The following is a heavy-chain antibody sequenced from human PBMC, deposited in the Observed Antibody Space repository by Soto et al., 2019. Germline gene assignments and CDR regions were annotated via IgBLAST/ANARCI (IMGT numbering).Heavy chain of an antibody. CDR3: ARGPLNYYDSSGYWYYFDY. D-gene: IGHD3-22*01. V-gene: IGHV1-69*10. CDR1: GGTFSIYG. J-gene: IGHJ4*02. Sequence: ASVKVSCKASGGTFSIYGFSWVRQAPGQGLEWMGGIIPILGIADFAQKFQDRITITADESTSTAYMELSSLRSEDTAVYYCARGPLNYYDSSGYWYYFDYWGQGTLVTVSS. CDR2: IIPILGIA.